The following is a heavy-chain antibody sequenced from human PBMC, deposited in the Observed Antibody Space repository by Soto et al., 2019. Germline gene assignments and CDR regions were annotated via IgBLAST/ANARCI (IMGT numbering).Heavy chain of an antibody. Sequence: QVQLVESGGGVVQPGRSLRLSCAASGFTFSSYGMHWVRQAPGKGLEWVAVIWYDGSNKYYADSVKGRFTISRDNSKNTRYLQMNSLRAEDTAVYYCARRVRGGTNYGMDVWGQGTTVTVSS. CDR2: IWYDGSNK. D-gene: IGHD3-10*01. V-gene: IGHV3-33*01. CDR3: ARRVRGGTNYGMDV. J-gene: IGHJ6*02. CDR1: GFTFSSYG.